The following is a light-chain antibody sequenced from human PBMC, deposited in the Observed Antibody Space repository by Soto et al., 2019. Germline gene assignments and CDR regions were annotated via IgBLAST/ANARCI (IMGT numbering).Light chain of an antibody. Sequence: DIQMTQSPSSLSASVGDRVTITCRASQSINTYLNWYQQKPGKAPKLLISAASSLQSGVPARFSGSGSGTDFTLIISSVQPEDFETFYCEQSYGSPPTFGQGTKVDIK. CDR2: AAS. V-gene: IGKV1-39*01. J-gene: IGKJ1*01. CDR1: QSINTY. CDR3: EQSYGSPPT.